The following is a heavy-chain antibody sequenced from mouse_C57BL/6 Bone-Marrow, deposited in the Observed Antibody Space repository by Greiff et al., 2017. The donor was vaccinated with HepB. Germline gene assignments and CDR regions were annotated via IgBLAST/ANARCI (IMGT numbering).Heavy chain of an antibody. J-gene: IGHJ2*01. Sequence: EVKLVESEGGLVQPGSSMKLSCTASGFTFSDYYMAWVRQVPEKGLEWVANINYDGSSTYYLDSLKSRFIISRDNAKNILYLQMSSLKSEDTATYYCARDDGRFDYWGQGTTLTVSS. CDR2: INYDGSST. D-gene: IGHD2-3*01. V-gene: IGHV5-16*01. CDR1: GFTFSDYY. CDR3: ARDDGRFDY.